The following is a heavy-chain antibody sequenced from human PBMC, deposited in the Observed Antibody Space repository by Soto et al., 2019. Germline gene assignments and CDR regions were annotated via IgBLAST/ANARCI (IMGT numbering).Heavy chain of an antibody. V-gene: IGHV4-30-4*01. D-gene: IGHD3-22*01. CDR2: IYYSGST. Sequence: QVQLQESGPGLVKPSQTLSLTCTVSGGSISSGDYYWSWIRQPPGKGLEWIGYIYYSGSTYYNPSPKSRVTISVDTSKNQFSLKLSSVNAADTAVYYCARAPSNYYDSSGYPDYWGQGTLVTVSS. CDR3: ARAPSNYYDSSGYPDY. J-gene: IGHJ4*02. CDR1: GGSISSGDYY.